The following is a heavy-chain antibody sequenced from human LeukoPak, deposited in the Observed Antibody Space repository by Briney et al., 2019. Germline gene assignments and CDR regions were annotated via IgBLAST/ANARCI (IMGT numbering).Heavy chain of an antibody. CDR1: GFTFSSYA. CDR2: ISYDGSNK. J-gene: IGHJ6*04. Sequence: GGSLRLSCAASGFTFSSYAMHWVRQAPGKGLEWVAVISYDGSNKYYADSVKGRFTISRDNSKNTLYLQMNSLRAEDTAVYYCAGFGELWGYYYGMDVWGKGTTVTVSS. CDR3: AGFGELWGYYYGMDV. V-gene: IGHV3-30-3*01. D-gene: IGHD3-10*01.